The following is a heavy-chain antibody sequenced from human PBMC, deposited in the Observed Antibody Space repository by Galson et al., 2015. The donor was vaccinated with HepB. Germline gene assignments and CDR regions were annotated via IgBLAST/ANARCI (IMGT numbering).Heavy chain of an antibody. D-gene: IGHD3/OR15-3a*01. V-gene: IGHV1-18*04. CDR2: ISAYNGNT. J-gene: IGHJ4*02. CDR1: GSTFTSYG. CDR3: ARDLFLDYIGQQNDY. Sequence: SVKVSCKASGSTFTSYGISWVRQAPGQGLEWMGWISAYNGNTNYAQKLQGRVTMTTDTSTSTAYMELRSLRSDDTAVYYCARDLFLDYIGQQNDYWGQGTLVTVSS.